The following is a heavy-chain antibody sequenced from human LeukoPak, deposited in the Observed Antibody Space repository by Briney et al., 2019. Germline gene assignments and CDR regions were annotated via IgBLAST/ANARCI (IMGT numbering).Heavy chain of an antibody. CDR1: GFTFISYA. J-gene: IGHJ4*02. D-gene: IGHD6-19*01. Sequence: GGSLRLSCAASGFTFISYAMNWVRQAPGKGLEWVSAISGSGGSTYYADSVKGRSTISRDNSKNTLYLQMNSLRAEDTAVYYCAKLTGSGSGWSDFWGQGTLVTVSS. CDR3: AKLTGSGSGWSDF. V-gene: IGHV3-23*01. CDR2: ISGSGGST.